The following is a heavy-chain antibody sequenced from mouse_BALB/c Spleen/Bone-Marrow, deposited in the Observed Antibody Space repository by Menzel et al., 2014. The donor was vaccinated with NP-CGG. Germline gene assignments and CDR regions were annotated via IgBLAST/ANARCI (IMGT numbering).Heavy chain of an antibody. CDR2: IDPANGNT. CDR1: GFNIKDTY. CDR3: ANYYYGYYFDS. J-gene: IGHJ2*01. Sequence: EVKLQESGAELVKPGASVKLSCTAPGFNIKDTYMHWVKQRPEQGLEWIGRIDPANGNTKYDPKFQGKATITADTSSNTAYLQLSSLTSEDTAVYYCANYYYGYYFDSWGQGTTLTVSS. D-gene: IGHD1-1*01. V-gene: IGHV14-3*02.